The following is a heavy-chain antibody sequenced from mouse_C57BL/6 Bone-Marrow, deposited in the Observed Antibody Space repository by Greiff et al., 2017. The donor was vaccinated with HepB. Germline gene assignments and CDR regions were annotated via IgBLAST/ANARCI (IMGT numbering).Heavy chain of an antibody. CDR2: INPNNGGT. V-gene: IGHV1-26*01. Sequence: VQLKQSGPELVKPGASVKISCKASGYTFTDYYMNWVKQSHGKSLEWIGDINPNNGGTSYNQKFKGKATLTVDKSSSTSYMELRSLTSEDSAVYYCARWGGITTVVDYFDYWGQGTTLTVSS. D-gene: IGHD1-1*01. J-gene: IGHJ2*01. CDR1: GYTFTDYY. CDR3: ARWGGITTVVDYFDY.